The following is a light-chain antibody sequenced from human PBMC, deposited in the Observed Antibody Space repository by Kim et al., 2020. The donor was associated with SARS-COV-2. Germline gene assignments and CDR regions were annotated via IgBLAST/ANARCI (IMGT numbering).Light chain of an antibody. V-gene: IGKV1-39*01. CDR1: QSISKF. Sequence: DIQMTQSPSSLSASVGDRVTITCRASQSISKFLNWYQQKPGKAPKFLIYAASSLQSGVPSRFSGSGSGTDFTLTITSLQPEDFATYFCQQSYSSPPLTFGGGTKVDIK. CDR3: QQSYSSPPLT. J-gene: IGKJ4*01. CDR2: AAS.